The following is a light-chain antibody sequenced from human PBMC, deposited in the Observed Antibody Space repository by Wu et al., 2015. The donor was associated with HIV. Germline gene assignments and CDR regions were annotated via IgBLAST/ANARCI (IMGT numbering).Light chain of an antibody. J-gene: IGKJ1*01. CDR3: QQYNFYSRT. V-gene: IGKV1-5*03. CDR1: QSISSA. Sequence: DIQMTQSPSTLSASVGDRVTITCRASQSISSALAWYQQKPGKAPKVLIYKASNLESGVPSRFSGSGSGTEFTLTIHSLQPDDFATYYCQQYNFYSRTFGQGPR. CDR2: KAS.